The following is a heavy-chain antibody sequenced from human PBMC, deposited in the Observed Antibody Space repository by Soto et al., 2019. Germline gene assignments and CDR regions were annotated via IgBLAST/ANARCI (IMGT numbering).Heavy chain of an antibody. CDR3: ARVTSDDRRTISGVVIGTMGV. J-gene: IGHJ6*02. CDR2: IYHSGST. D-gene: IGHD3-3*01. V-gene: IGHV4-31*03. CDR1: GGSIRTTRYY. Sequence: QVQLQESGPGLVKFSQTLSLTCTVSGGSIRTTRYYWSWIRQHPGKGLEWIAYIYHSGSTYYNPPLKSRVYMSGDTSSNQFSLSLSSVTAADTAVYYCARVTSDDRRTISGVVIGTMGVLFPGTTVTVSS.